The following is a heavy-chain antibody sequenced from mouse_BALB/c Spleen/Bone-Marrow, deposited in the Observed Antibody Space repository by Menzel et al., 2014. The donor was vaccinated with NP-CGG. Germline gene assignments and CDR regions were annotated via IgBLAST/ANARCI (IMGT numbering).Heavy chain of an antibody. V-gene: IGHV14-3*02. CDR2: IDPANGNT. CDR1: GFNIKDTY. D-gene: IGHD2-14*01. J-gene: IGHJ3*01. CDR3: ARYDYRYSWFAY. Sequence: VQLQQPGAELVKPGASVKLSCTASGFNIKDTYMHWVKQRPEQGLEWIGRIDPANGNTKYDPKFQGKATITTDTSSNTAYLQLRSLTSEDTAVYYCARYDYRYSWFAYWGQGTLVNVSA.